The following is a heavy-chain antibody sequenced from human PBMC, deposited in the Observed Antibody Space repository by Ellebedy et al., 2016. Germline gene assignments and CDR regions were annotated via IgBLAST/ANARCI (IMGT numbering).Heavy chain of an antibody. CDR2: ISYDGSNK. CDR1: GFTFSSYG. J-gene: IGHJ4*02. V-gene: IGHV3-30*18. D-gene: IGHD2-2*01. CDR3: AKGPLAYCSIASCHAFDY. Sequence: GESLKISXAASGFTFSSYGMHWVRQAPGKGLEWVAVISYDGSNKYYADSVKGRFTISRDTSKNTLYLEMNSLRADDTALYYCAKGPLAYCSIASCHAFDYWGQGTLVTVSS.